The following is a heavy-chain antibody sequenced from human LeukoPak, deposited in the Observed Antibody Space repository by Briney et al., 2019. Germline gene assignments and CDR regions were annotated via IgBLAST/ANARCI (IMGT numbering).Heavy chain of an antibody. Sequence: PGGSLRLSCVASGFTFGKYWMSWVRQAPGKGLEWVADIKLDGSEKNYVDSVKGRFTISRDNTKNSLYLQMNSLRAEDTAVYYCAKDLDSSGYSPDYWGQGTLVTVSS. CDR3: AKDLDSSGYSPDY. D-gene: IGHD3-22*01. J-gene: IGHJ4*02. CDR2: IKLDGSEK. V-gene: IGHV3-7*01. CDR1: GFTFGKYW.